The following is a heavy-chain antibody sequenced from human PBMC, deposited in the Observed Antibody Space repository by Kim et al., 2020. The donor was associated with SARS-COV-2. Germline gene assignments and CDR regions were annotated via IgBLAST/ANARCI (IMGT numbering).Heavy chain of an antibody. CDR1: GFTFSNAW. D-gene: IGHD3-10*01. J-gene: IGHJ4*02. V-gene: IGHV3-15*01. Sequence: GGSLRLSCAASGFTFSNAWMSWVRQAPGKGLEWGGRIKSKTDGGTTDYAAPGKGRFTISRDDSKNTLYLQMNSLKSEDTAVYYCTTDRSGGSGSYPRGYWGQGTLVTVSS. CDR3: TTDRSGGSGSYPRGY. CDR2: IKSKTDGGTT.